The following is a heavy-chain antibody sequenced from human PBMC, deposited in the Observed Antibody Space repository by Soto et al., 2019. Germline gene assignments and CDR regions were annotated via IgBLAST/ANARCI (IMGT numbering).Heavy chain of an antibody. V-gene: IGHV4-59*08. Sequence: PSETLSLTCTVSGGSISSYYWSWIRQPPGKGLEWIGYIYYSGSTNYNPSLKSRVTISVDTSKNQFSLKLSSVTAADTAVYYCARGTADFWSGYLPFDYWGQGTLVTVSS. CDR3: ARGTADFWSGYLPFDY. CDR1: GGSISSYY. J-gene: IGHJ4*02. D-gene: IGHD3-3*01. CDR2: IYYSGST.